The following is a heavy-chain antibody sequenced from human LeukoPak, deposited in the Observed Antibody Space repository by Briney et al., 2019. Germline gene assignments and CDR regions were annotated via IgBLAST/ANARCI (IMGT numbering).Heavy chain of an antibody. V-gene: IGHV3-23*01. CDR2: IIGSGGRT. CDR3: AKATSGYDYNYFDY. J-gene: IGHJ4*02. D-gene: IGHD5-12*01. Sequence: GGSLRLSCTASGFIFSGSWMAWVRQAPGKGLEWVSGIIGSGGRTYYADSVKGRFTISRDNSKNTLYLQMNSLRAEDTAVYYCAKATSGYDYNYFDYWGQGTLVTVSS. CDR1: GFIFSGSW.